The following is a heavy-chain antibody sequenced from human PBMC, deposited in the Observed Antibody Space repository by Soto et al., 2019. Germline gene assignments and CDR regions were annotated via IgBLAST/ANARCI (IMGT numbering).Heavy chain of an antibody. CDR2: INPNSGGT. CDR1: GYTVTGYY. V-gene: IGHV1-2*04. J-gene: IGHJ5*02. CDR3: ARDQGGAPMDNWFDP. Sequence: ASVKVSCKASGYTVTGYYMHWVRQAPGQGLEWMGWINPNSGGTNYAQKFQGWVTMTRDTSISTAYMELSRLRSDDTAVYYCARDQGGAPMDNWFDPWGQGTLVTVSS. D-gene: IGHD1-26*01.